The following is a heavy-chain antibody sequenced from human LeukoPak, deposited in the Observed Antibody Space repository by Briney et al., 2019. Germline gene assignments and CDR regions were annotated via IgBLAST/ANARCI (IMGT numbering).Heavy chain of an antibody. Sequence: GSLRLSCAASGFTFSSYEMNWVRQPPGKGLEWIGSIYYSGSTYYNPSPKGRVTISVDTSKNQFSLKLSSVAAADPAVYYCASIRRNWKGGGDFDYWGQGTLVTVSS. D-gene: IGHD1-1*01. V-gene: IGHV4-39*07. CDR1: GFTFSSYE. CDR3: ASIRRNWKGGGDFDY. J-gene: IGHJ4*02. CDR2: IYYSGST.